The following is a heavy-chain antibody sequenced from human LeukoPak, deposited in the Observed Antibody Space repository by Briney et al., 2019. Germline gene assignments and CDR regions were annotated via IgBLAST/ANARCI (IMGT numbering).Heavy chain of an antibody. CDR1: GFTFSSYA. J-gene: IGHJ4*02. CDR3: AKDRTLDYYGSGSYPAPLDY. CDR2: ISGSGGST. Sequence: GGSLRLSCAASGFTFSSYAMSWVRQAPGKGLEWVSAISGSGGSTYYADSVKGRFTISRDNSKNTLYLQMNSLRAEGTAVYYCAKDRTLDYYGSGSYPAPLDYWGQGTLVTVSS. V-gene: IGHV3-23*01. D-gene: IGHD3-10*01.